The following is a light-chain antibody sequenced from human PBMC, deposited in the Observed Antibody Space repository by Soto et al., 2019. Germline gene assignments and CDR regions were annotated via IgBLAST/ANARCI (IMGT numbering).Light chain of an antibody. CDR1: QGISNY. CDR2: VAS. Sequence: DIQMTQSPSSLSASVGDRVTITCRASQGISNYLAWYQQQPGKVPKLLIYVASTLQSGVPSRFSGSGSGIDFTLTISSLQPEDVATYYWQKYNSAPWTFGQGTKVEIK. J-gene: IGKJ1*01. CDR3: QKYNSAPWT. V-gene: IGKV1-27*01.